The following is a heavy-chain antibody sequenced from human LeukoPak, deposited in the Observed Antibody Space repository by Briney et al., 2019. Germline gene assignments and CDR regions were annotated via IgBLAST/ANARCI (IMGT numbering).Heavy chain of an antibody. Sequence: ASVKVSCKASGYTFTSYYMHWVRQAPGQGLEWMGWINPNSGGTNYAQKFQGRVTMTRDTSISTAYMELSRLRSDDTAVYYCARAGGLGYCSGGSCYLGYWGQGTLVTVSS. J-gene: IGHJ4*02. D-gene: IGHD2-15*01. CDR1: GYTFTSYY. V-gene: IGHV1-2*02. CDR2: INPNSGGT. CDR3: ARAGGLGYCSGGSCYLGY.